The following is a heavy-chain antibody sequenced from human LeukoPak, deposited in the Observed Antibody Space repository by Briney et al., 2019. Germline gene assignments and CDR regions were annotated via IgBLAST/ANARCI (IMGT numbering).Heavy chain of an antibody. CDR2: IYTSGST. CDR3: ARAIYDSSGWHLDY. J-gene: IGHJ4*02. CDR1: GGSISSYY. D-gene: IGHD3-22*01. V-gene: IGHV4-4*07. Sequence: PSETLSLTCTVSGGSISSYYWSWIRQPAGKGLEWIGRIYTSGSTNYDPSLKSRVTMSVDTFKNQFSLKLSSVTAADTAVYYCARAIYDSSGWHLDYWGQGTLVTVSS.